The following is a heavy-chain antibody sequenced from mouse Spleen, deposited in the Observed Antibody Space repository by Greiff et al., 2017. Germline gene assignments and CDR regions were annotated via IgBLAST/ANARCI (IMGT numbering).Heavy chain of an antibody. CDR2: IWSGGST. D-gene: IGHD2-10*01. CDR3: ARAYYGNYDYAMDY. J-gene: IGHJ4*01. V-gene: IGHV2-2*01. CDR1: GFSLTSYG. Sequence: QVQLKESGPGLVQPSQSLSITCTVSGFSLTSYGVHWVRQSPGKGLEWLGVIWSGGSTDYNAAFISRLSISKDNSKSQVFFKMNSLQADDTAIYYCARAYYGNYDYAMDYWGQGTSVTGSS.